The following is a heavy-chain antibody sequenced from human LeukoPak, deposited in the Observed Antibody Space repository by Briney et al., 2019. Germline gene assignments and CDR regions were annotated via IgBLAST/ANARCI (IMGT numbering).Heavy chain of an antibody. V-gene: IGHV3-30*03. CDR2: ISYDGSNK. CDR3: AREGEYYDSSGYFFQPLDY. Sequence: GGSLRLSCAASGFTFSSYGMHWVRQAPGKGLEWVAVISYDGSNKYYADSVKGRFTISRDNSKNTLYLQMNSLRAEDTAVYYCAREGEYYDSSGYFFQPLDYWGQGTLVTVSS. J-gene: IGHJ4*02. D-gene: IGHD3-22*01. CDR1: GFTFSSYG.